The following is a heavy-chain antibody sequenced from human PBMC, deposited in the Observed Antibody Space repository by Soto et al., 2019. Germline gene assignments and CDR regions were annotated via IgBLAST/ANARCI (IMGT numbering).Heavy chain of an antibody. Sequence: SVKVSCKASGYNFISYHIHWVRQAPGQGLEWMGMINPRGGSTTYAQKFQGRVTMTRDTSTSTIYMDLSSLRYEDTAVYYCARENFVVVVPAPSAHYDDGMDVWG. CDR2: INPRGGST. D-gene: IGHD2-15*01. V-gene: IGHV1-46*01. J-gene: IGHJ6*02. CDR1: GYNFISYH. CDR3: ARENFVVVVPAPSAHYDDGMDV.